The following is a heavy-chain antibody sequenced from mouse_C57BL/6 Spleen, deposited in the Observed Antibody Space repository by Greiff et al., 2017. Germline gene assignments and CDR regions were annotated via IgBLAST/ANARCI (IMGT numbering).Heavy chain of an antibody. D-gene: IGHD1-1*01. Sequence: QVQLQQPGAELVKPGASVKLSCKASGYTFTSYWMHWVKQRPGRGLEWIGRIDPNSGGTKYNEKFKSKATLTVDKPSSTAYMQLSSLTSEDSAVDDCAKAHYYGSSPAWFAYWGQGTLVTVSA. CDR3: AKAHYYGSSPAWFAY. J-gene: IGHJ3*01. CDR2: IDPNSGGT. CDR1: GYTFTSYW. V-gene: IGHV1-72*01.